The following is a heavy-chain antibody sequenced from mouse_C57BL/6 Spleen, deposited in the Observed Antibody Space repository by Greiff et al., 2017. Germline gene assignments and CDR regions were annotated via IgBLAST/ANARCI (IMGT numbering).Heavy chain of an antibody. CDR1: GYTFTDYN. CDR3: ASRWLLLFAY. Sequence: VQLKESGPELVKPGASVKIPCKASGYTFTDYNMDWVKQSHGKSLEWIGDINPNNGGTIYNQKFKGKDTLTVDKSSSTAYMELRSLTSEDTAVSYCASRWLLLFAYWGQGTLVTVSA. V-gene: IGHV1-18*01. J-gene: IGHJ3*01. D-gene: IGHD2-3*01. CDR2: INPNNGGT.